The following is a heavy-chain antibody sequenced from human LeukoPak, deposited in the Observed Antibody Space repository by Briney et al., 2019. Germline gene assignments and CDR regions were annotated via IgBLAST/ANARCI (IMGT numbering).Heavy chain of an antibody. CDR2: IHSTSGGT. CDR3: AGPSGILRNTYAH. V-gene: IGHV1-2*02. CDR1: VYTFTYYY. J-gene: IGHJ4*02. Sequence: GASVTVSFTSSVYTFTYYYMHWVRQAPGQGLEGMGWIHSTSGGTNYAQNFQGRVTMTMDTSISTAYMELTSLTSDDTAVYYCAGPSGILRNTYAHWGQGTLVTVSS. D-gene: IGHD3-10*01.